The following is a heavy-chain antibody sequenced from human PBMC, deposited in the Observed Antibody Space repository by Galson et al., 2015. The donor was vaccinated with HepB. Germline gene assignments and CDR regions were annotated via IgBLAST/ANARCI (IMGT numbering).Heavy chain of an antibody. D-gene: IGHD3-10*01. J-gene: IGHJ6*02. Sequence: ETLSLTCAVSGVSIRTNNWWTWVRQPPGKGLEWIGEMHHSGSTNYNPSLKSRITILVDESKNLFSLNLSSVTAADTAIYYCARDRRRNPMVRGDYFGMDIWGQGTTVTVSS. CDR3: ARDRRRNPMVRGDYFGMDI. CDR1: GVSIRTNNW. V-gene: IGHV4-4*02. CDR2: MHHSGST.